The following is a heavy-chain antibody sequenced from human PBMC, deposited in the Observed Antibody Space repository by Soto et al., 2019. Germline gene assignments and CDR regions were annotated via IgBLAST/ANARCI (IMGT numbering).Heavy chain of an antibody. CDR1: GGTFSSYA. J-gene: IGHJ6*02. V-gene: IGHV1-69*13. D-gene: IGHD6-13*01. Sequence: ASVKVSCKASGGTFSSYAISWVRQAPGQGLEWMGGIIPIFGTANYAQKFQGRVTITADESTSTAYMELSSLRSEDTAVYYCARAFLQGIAAAGKGDYYYGMDVWGQGTTVTV. CDR2: IIPIFGTA. CDR3: ARAFLQGIAAAGKGDYYYGMDV.